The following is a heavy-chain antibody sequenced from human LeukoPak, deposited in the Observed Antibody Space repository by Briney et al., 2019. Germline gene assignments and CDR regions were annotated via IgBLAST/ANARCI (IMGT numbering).Heavy chain of an antibody. CDR1: GFIVSSNY. D-gene: IGHD3-10*01. J-gene: IGHJ4*02. CDR3: ATLYGSSRGAFDY. CDR2: LYSGGGT. V-gene: IGHV3-53*01. Sequence: GGSLRLSCAASGFIVSSNYMSWVRQAPGKGLEWVSVLYSGGGTYYADSVKGRFTISRDNSKSTLYLQMNSLRAEDTAIYYCATLYGSSRGAFDYWGQGTLVTVSS.